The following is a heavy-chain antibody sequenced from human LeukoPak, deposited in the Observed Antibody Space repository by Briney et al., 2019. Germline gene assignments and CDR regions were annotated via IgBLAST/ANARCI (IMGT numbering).Heavy chain of an antibody. J-gene: IGHJ4*01. D-gene: IGHD2-15*01. Sequence: PGGSLRLSRAASGFAFSSYAITWVPHAPGKGREWVSLISGNGAGTYYADSVKGRFTVSRDQTKKTLNQQMNSLRVEDAAVYYCAKDRRGYCSDGSCIDSFDSSGDGNLVTASS. CDR1: GFAFSSYA. CDR3: AKDRRGYCSDGSCIDSFDS. V-gene: IGHV3-23*01. CDR2: ISGNGAGT.